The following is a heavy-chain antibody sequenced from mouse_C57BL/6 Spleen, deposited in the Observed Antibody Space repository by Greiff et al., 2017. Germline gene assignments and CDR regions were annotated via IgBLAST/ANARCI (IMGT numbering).Heavy chain of an antibody. Sequence: VQLQQPGAELVKPGASVKLSCKASGYTFTSYWMHWVKQRPGQGLEWIGMIHPNSGSTNYNEKFKSKATLTVDKSSSTAYMQLSSLTSEDSAVYYCASPSYYSNYIYAMDYWGQGTSVTVSS. D-gene: IGHD2-5*01. V-gene: IGHV1-64*01. CDR1: GYTFTSYW. CDR3: ASPSYYSNYIYAMDY. CDR2: IHPNSGST. J-gene: IGHJ4*01.